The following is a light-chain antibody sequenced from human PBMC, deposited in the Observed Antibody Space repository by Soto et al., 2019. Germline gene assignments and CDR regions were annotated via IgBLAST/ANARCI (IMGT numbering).Light chain of an antibody. Sequence: EIAMTQSPATLSVSPGERATLSCRASQSVSSYLAWYQQKPGQAPRLLIYDASNRATGIPARFSGSGSGTDFTLTISSLEPEDFEVYYCQQRSNWPRTFGPGTKVDIK. J-gene: IGKJ3*01. CDR1: QSVSSY. CDR2: DAS. CDR3: QQRSNWPRT. V-gene: IGKV3-11*01.